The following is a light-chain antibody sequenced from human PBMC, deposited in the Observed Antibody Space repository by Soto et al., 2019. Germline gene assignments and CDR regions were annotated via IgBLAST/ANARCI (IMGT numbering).Light chain of an antibody. V-gene: IGLV3-9*01. CDR1: KIGSTN. Sequence: SYELTQPLSVSVALGQTAMITCGGNKIGSTNVHWYQQKPGQAPVLVMYRDRNRPSGIPERFSGSNSGNTATLTISRAQAGDEADYYCQVWDYSTVVFGGGTKVTVL. J-gene: IGLJ2*01. CDR3: QVWDYSTVV. CDR2: RDR.